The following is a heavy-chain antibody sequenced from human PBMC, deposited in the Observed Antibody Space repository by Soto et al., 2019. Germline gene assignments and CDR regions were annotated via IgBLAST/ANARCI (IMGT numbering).Heavy chain of an antibody. CDR3: ARSMPPNIVVVPAAPWVYYYGMDV. CDR1: GGTFSSYA. J-gene: IGHJ6*02. D-gene: IGHD2-2*01. V-gene: IGHV1-69*13. CDR2: IIPIFGTA. Sequence: EASVKVSCKASGGTFSSYAISWVRQAPGQGLEWMGGIIPIFGTANYAQKFQGRVTITADESTSTAYMELSSLRSEDTAVYYCARSMPPNIVVVPAAPWVYYYGMDVWGQGTTVTVSS.